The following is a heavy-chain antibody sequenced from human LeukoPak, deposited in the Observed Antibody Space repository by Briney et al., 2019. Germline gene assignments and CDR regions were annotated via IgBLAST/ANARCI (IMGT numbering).Heavy chain of an antibody. CDR3: ARVGLKWELPFDH. CDR1: GYTFTSYY. V-gene: IGHV1-46*01. J-gene: IGHJ4*02. D-gene: IGHD1-26*01. Sequence: ASVKVSCRVSGYTFTSYYMHWVRQARGQGREWMGIINPSGGSASYTQKFQGRVTMTRDTSTSTVYMELSSLRSEDTAVYYCARVGLKWELPFDHGGQGTLVSVSS. CDR2: INPSGGSA.